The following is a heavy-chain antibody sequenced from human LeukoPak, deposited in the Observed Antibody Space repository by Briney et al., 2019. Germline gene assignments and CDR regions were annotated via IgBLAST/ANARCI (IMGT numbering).Heavy chain of an antibody. CDR3: TRAGWYHPFDY. Sequence: PGGSLRLSCAASGFTFSSYWMHWVRQAPGQGLEWVSYISSGGSTIYYAGSVKGRFTISRDNAKNLLYLQMNSLRAEDTAVYYCTRAGWYHPFDYWGQGTLVTVSS. J-gene: IGHJ4*02. CDR1: GFTFSSYW. D-gene: IGHD6-19*01. V-gene: IGHV3-48*04. CDR2: ISSGGSTI.